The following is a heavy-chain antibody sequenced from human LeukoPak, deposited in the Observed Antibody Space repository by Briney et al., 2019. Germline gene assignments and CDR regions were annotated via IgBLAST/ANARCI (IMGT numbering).Heavy chain of an antibody. V-gene: IGHV3-48*03. CDR3: ARSTSGYESGGGGDY. Sequence: GGSLRLSCAASGFTFSSYEMNWVHQAPGKGLEWVSYISSSGSTIYYADSVKGRFTISRDNAKNSLYVQMNSLRAEDTAVYYCARSTSGYESGGGGDYWGQGSLVTVSS. J-gene: IGHJ4*02. D-gene: IGHD5-12*01. CDR2: ISSSGSTI. CDR1: GFTFSSYE.